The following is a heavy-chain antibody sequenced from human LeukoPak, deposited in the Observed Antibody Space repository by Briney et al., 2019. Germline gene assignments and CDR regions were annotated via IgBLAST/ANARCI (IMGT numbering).Heavy chain of an antibody. D-gene: IGHD3-10*01. CDR2: LDQDGGEK. J-gene: IGHJ3*02. V-gene: IGHV3-7*05. Sequence: GGSLRLSCAASGFTFNDYWMTWVRQAPGKGLESVASLDQDGGEKYYVDLVKGRLTISRDNAKNSLSLQMNSLRAEDTAVYYCARAKASWFGTQHAFDIWGQGTMVTVSS. CDR1: GFTFNDYW. CDR3: ARAKASWFGTQHAFDI.